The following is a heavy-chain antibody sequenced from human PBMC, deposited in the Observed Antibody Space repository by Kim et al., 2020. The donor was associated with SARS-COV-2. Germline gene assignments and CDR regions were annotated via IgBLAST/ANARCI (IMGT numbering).Heavy chain of an antibody. V-gene: IGHV4-39*07. CDR3: ARGNFGYGDY. Sequence: STYYNPSLKSRVTISVDTSKNQFSLKLSSVTAADTAVYYYARGNFGYGDYWGQGTLVTVSS. J-gene: IGHJ4*02. D-gene: IGHD3-16*01. CDR2: ST.